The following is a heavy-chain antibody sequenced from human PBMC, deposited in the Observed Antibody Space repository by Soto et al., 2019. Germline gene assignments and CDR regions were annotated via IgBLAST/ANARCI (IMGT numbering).Heavy chain of an antibody. D-gene: IGHD3-3*01. V-gene: IGHV3-30*18. CDR3: AKDPPKYYDFWSGNRGFDY. Sequence: PGGSLRLSCAASGFTFSSYGMHWVRQAPGKGLEWVAVISYDGSNKYYADSVKGRFTISRDNSKNTLYLQMNSLRAEDTAVYYCAKDPPKYYDFWSGNRGFDYWGQGTLVTVSS. J-gene: IGHJ4*02. CDR1: GFTFSSYG. CDR2: ISYDGSNK.